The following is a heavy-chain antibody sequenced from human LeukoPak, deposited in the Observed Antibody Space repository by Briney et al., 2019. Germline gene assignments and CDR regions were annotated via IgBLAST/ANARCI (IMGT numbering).Heavy chain of an antibody. V-gene: IGHV3-48*02. CDR3: ARDHGYAFDY. Sequence: GGSLRLSCVASGSTFSYYSMNWVRQAPGKGLEWVSYINSISGEIWYADSVKGRFTISTDDAKNSLYLQVNSLRDEDTAVYYCARDHGYAFDYWGQGTLVTVSS. J-gene: IGHJ4*02. CDR1: GSTFSYYS. CDR2: INSISGEI. D-gene: IGHD5-12*01.